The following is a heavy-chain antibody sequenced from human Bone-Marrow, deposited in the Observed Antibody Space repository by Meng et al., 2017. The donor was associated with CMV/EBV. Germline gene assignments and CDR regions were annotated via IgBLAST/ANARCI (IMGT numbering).Heavy chain of an antibody. Sequence: GESLKISCAASGFTFSSYAMSWVRQAPGKGLEWVSAISGSGGSTYYADSVKGRFTISRDNSKNTLYLQMNSLRAEDTAVYYCAKDGTYYDFWSGYTYYYYYYGMDVWGQGTTVTFSS. CDR3: AKDGTYYDFWSGYTYYYYYYGMDV. CDR2: ISGSGGST. V-gene: IGHV3-23*01. D-gene: IGHD3-3*01. CDR1: GFTFSSYA. J-gene: IGHJ6*02.